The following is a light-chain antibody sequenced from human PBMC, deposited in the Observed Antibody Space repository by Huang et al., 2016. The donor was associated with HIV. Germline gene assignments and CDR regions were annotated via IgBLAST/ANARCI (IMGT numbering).Light chain of an antibody. J-gene: IGKJ1*01. V-gene: IGKV1-5*03. CDR1: LRISSW. Sequence: DIQMTQSPSTLSAFVGDRVTITCRTSLRISSWLDWYPQKPGKAPHLLISKASNIESVVPSSFRGNGSRTEFTLTISGLQPDDLATYYCQQQWTFGQGTKVEI. CDR2: KAS. CDR3: QQQWT.